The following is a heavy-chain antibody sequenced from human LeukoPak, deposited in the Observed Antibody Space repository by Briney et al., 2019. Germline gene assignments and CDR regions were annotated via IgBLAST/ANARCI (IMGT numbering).Heavy chain of an antibody. CDR2: IYNSGST. J-gene: IGHJ3*02. V-gene: IGHV4-4*07. CDR3: AREPHSSGWYRDAFDI. Sequence: SETLSLTSTVSGGSISSYNWSWIRQTAEKRLERIGRIYNSGSTNYNPSLKSRVTMSVDTSKNQFPLKLSSVTAADTAVYYCAREPHSSGWYRDAFDIWGQGTMVTVSS. D-gene: IGHD6-19*01. CDR1: GGSISSYN.